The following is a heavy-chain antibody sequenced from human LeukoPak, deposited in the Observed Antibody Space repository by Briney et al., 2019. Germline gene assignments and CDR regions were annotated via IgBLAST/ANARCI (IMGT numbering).Heavy chain of an antibody. CDR2: IREDATVK. CDR1: GFNFNSHW. J-gene: IGHJ4*02. D-gene: IGHD3-16*01. CDR3: ARDAVGGPNDH. Sequence: GGSLRLSCAASGFNFNSHWMSWVRQAPGQGLEWVANIREDATVKNYVDPVKGRFTISRDNAQKSVYLQMDSLRVEDTAVYFCARDAVGGPNDHWGQGTLVTVSS. V-gene: IGHV3-7*04.